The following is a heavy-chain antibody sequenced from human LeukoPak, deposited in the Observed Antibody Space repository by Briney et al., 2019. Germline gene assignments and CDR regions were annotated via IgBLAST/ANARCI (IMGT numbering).Heavy chain of an antibody. CDR2: INHSGST. CDR1: GGSFSGYY. D-gene: IGHD2-2*01. J-gene: IGHJ4*02. CDR3: ARGVVVVPAARGYFDY. V-gene: IGHV4-34*01. Sequence: SETLSLTCAVYGGSFSGYYWSWIRQPPGKGLEWIGEINHSGSTNYNPSLKSRVTISVDTSKNQFSLKLSSVTAADTAVYYCARGVVVVPAARGYFDYWAREPWSPSPQ.